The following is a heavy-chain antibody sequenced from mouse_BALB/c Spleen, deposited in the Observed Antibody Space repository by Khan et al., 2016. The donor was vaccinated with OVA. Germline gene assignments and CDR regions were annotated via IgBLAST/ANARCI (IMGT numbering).Heavy chain of an antibody. V-gene: IGHV1-77*01. CDR2: ISPGSGDT. CDR3: ARRNYFGYTFAY. D-gene: IGHD1-2*01. CDR1: GYTFTDYY. J-gene: IGHJ3*01. Sequence: QVQLQQSGAELARPGASVKLSSKASGYTFTDYYINWVKQRTGQGLEWIGEISPGSGDTYYNERFKGKATLTADKSSSTAYMQLSSLTSEASAVYFCARRNYFGYTFAYWGQGTLVTVSA.